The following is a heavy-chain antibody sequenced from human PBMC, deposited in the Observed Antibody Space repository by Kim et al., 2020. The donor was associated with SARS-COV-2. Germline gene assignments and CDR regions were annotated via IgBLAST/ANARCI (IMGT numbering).Heavy chain of an antibody. Sequence: GTTDYAAPVKGRFTISRDDSKNTLYLQMNSLKTEDTAVYYCTTDDVSIDYWGQGTLVTVSS. CDR3: TTDDVSIDY. J-gene: IGHJ4*02. CDR2: GTT. V-gene: IGHV3-15*01.